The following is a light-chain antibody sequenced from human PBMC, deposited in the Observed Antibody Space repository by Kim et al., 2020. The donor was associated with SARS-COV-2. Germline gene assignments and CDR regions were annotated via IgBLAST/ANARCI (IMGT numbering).Light chain of an antibody. J-gene: IGKJ4*01. CDR3: QQYNLYPLT. CDR2: AAS. CDR1: ESITRS. V-gene: IGKV1-5*01. Sequence: GSLGGRVTITCRASESITRSLDWYQQKPGKAPKLLISAASTLQGGVPSRFSGSGSGTEFTLTITSLQPDDFATYYCQQYNLYPLTFGGGTKVDIK.